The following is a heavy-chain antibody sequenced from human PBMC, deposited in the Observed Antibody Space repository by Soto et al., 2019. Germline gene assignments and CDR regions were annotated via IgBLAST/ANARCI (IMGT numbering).Heavy chain of an antibody. CDR1: GDSMSSSNW. CDR3: ARSEATALDY. Sequence: QVQLQESGPGLLKPSGTLSLTCTVSGDSMSSSNWWNWVRQPPGKGLEWIGEAHHSGRTNYNPSLKSRVTISVDRSQNHFSLQLTSVPAADTAVYYCARSEATALDYWGQGTLVTVSS. V-gene: IGHV4-4*02. CDR2: AHHSGRT. J-gene: IGHJ4*02.